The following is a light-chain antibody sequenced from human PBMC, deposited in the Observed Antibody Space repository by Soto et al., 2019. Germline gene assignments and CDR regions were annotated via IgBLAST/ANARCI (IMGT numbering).Light chain of an antibody. CDR1: SSNIVIDF. CDR3: GAWDISLSGGV. V-gene: IGLV1-51*02. Sequence: QSVLTQPPSVSAAPGQEVTISCSGSSSNIVIDFVSWYQHLPGTAPKLLIYEDNKRPSRIPDRFSGSKSGTLATLVITGLQTGDEADYYCGAWDISLSGGVFGGGTKVTVL. J-gene: IGLJ3*02. CDR2: EDN.